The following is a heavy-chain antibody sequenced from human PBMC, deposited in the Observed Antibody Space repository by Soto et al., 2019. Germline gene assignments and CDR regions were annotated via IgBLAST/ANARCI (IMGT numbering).Heavy chain of an antibody. V-gene: IGHV3-23*04. J-gene: IGHJ6*02. CDR3: AKGSGDWYYYGMDV. Sequence: VQLVQSGAEVKKPGASVKVSCKASGYTFSSYAMSWVRQAPGKGLEWVSAISGSGGSTYYADSVKGRFTISRDNSKNTLYLQMNSLRAEDTAVYYCAKGSGDWYYYGMDVWGQGTTVTVSS. CDR1: GYTFSSYA. CDR2: ISGSGGST. D-gene: IGHD2-21*02.